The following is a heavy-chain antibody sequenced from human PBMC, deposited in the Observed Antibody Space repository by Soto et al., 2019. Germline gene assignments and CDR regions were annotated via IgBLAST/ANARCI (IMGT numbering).Heavy chain of an antibody. CDR2: IKSKTDGGAR. CDR1: GFMFSSAW. J-gene: IGHJ4*02. D-gene: IGHD1-1*01. CDR3: VEGWNDF. Sequence: EVQLVESGGDLVEPGGSLRLSCVTSGFMFSSAWMSWVRQAPGKGLEGVGRIKSKTDGGARDYAAPVNGRFSITRDDSKRTLYLKMNSLRAEDTALYYCVEGWNDFWGQGTLVTVSS. V-gene: IGHV3-15*01.